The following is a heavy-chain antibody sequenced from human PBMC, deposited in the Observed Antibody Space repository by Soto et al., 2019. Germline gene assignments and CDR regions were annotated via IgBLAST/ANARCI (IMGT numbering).Heavy chain of an antibody. CDR2: FDPEDGET. CDR1: GYTLTELS. CDR3: ATAPIGPAAIEFQPNYYYMDV. V-gene: IGHV1-24*01. Sequence: ASVKVSCKVSGYTLTELSMHWVRQAPGKGLEWMGGFDPEDGETIYAQKFQGRVTMTEDTSTDTAYMELSSLRSEDTAVYYCATAPIGPAAIEFQPNYYYMDVWGKGTTVTVSS. J-gene: IGHJ6*03. D-gene: IGHD2-2*01.